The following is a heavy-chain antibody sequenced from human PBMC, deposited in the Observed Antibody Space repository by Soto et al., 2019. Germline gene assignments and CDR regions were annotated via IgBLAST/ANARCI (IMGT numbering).Heavy chain of an antibody. D-gene: IGHD3-10*01. V-gene: IGHV4-4*02. J-gene: IGHJ4*02. Sequence: PSETLCLTCAVASASISSERLWSWVRQPPGKGLEWIGEIHHSGSTNNNPSLKSRVTMSVDKSKNQFSLNLSSVTAADTAVYYCARRGSGSYSDYWGQGTLVTVSS. CDR3: ARRGSGSYSDY. CDR1: SASISSERL. CDR2: IHHSGST.